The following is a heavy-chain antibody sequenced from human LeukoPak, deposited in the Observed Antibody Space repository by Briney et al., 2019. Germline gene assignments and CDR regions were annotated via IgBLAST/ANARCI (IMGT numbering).Heavy chain of an antibody. CDR1: GYTLTELS. V-gene: IGHV1-24*01. J-gene: IGHJ4*02. Sequence: ASVKVSCKVSGYTLTELSMHRVRQAPGKRLEWMGGFDPEDGETIYAQKFQGRVTMTEDTSTDTAYMELSSLRSEDTAVYYCATDRPYYDSSGYKLNGSFDYWGQGTLVTVSS. CDR2: FDPEDGET. CDR3: ATDRPYYDSSGYKLNGSFDY. D-gene: IGHD3-22*01.